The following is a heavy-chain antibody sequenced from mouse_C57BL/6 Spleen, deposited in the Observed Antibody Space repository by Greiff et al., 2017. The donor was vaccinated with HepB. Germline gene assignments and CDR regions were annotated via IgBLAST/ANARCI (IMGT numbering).Heavy chain of an antibody. J-gene: IGHJ4*01. D-gene: IGHD1-1*01. CDR1: GYTFTSYW. CDR2: IYPGSGST. V-gene: IGHV1-55*01. Sequence: QVQLQQPGAELVKPGASVKMSCKASGYTFTSYWITWVKQRPGQGLEWIGDIYPGSGSTNYNEKFKSKATLTVDTSSSTAYMQLCSLTSEDSAVYYCARGGTVVATGAMDYWGQGTSVTVSS. CDR3: ARGGTVVATGAMDY.